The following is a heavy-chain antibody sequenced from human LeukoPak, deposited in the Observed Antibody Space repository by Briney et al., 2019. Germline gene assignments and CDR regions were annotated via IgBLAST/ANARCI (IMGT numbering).Heavy chain of an antibody. CDR2: ISGYNGYT. V-gene: IGHV1-18*01. CDR1: GYTFTNYG. J-gene: IGHJ3*02. D-gene: IGHD5-18*01. Sequence: ASVKVSCKASGYTFTNYGISWVRQAPGQGLEWMGWISGYNGYTNYAQKFQGRVTMTTDTSTSTAYMELRSLRSEDTAVYYCASNVDTASLDAFDIWGQGTMVTVSS. CDR3: ASNVDTASLDAFDI.